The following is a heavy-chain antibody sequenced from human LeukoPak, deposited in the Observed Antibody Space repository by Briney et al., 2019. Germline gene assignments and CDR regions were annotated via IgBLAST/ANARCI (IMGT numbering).Heavy chain of an antibody. CDR1: GLTVSDHY. CDR2: NRDKSKSYTT. J-gene: IGHJ3*02. Sequence: GGSLRLSCVASGLTVSDHYIDWVRQAPGKGLEWVGRNRDKSKSYTTDYAASVRGRFTISRDDSKNSLYLQMYSLKTEDTAVYFCTRPSYYDSRGYSTNGFDIWGQGTMVTVSS. D-gene: IGHD3-22*01. V-gene: IGHV3-72*01. CDR3: TRPSYYDSRGYSTNGFDI.